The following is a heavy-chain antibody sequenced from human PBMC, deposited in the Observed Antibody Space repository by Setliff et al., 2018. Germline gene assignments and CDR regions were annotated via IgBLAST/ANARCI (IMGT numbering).Heavy chain of an antibody. CDR2: INTYNGDT. D-gene: IGHD6-13*01. J-gene: IGHJ4*02. V-gene: IGHV1-18*01. Sequence: ASVKVSCKASGYTFTSYGISWVRQAPGRGLEWMAYINTYNGDTYYAQKFQGRVTMTRDTSTSTVYMEFSSLKSDDTAVYYCARGGVAAAGRKGVFEYWGQGTRVTVSS. CDR1: GYTFTSYG. CDR3: ARGGVAAAGRKGVFEY.